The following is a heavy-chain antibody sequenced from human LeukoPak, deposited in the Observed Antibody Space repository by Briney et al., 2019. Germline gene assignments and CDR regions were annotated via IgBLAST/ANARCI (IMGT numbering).Heavy chain of an antibody. V-gene: IGHV4-59*08. CDR1: GGSISSYY. D-gene: IGHD1-26*01. CDR2: IYNRGST. CDR3: ASLGGTYGY. Sequence: PSETLSLTCTVSGGSISSYYWSWIRQPPGKGLEWIGYIYNRGSTKYSPSLQSRVSISVDTSQSQVSLKLSSVTAADTAVYYCASLGGTYGYWGQGTLVTVSS. J-gene: IGHJ4*02.